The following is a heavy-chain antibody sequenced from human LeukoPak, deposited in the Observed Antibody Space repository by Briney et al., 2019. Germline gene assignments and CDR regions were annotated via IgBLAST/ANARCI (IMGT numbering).Heavy chain of an antibody. CDR2: IYPVDSDT. Sequence: EDPLKISCKGSGYSFTSYWIGWVRQMPGKGLEWIGIIYPVDSDTQYSPSFQGQVTISADKSISTAYLQWSSLKASDTAMYYCAALRPSTDRSFDYWGQGTLGTRLF. V-gene: IGHV5-51*01. J-gene: IGHJ4*02. CDR1: GYSFTSYW. D-gene: IGHD3-10*01. CDR3: AALRPSTDRSFDY.